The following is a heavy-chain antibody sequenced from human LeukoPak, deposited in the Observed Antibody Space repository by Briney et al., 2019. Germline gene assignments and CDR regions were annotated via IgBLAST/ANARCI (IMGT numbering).Heavy chain of an antibody. V-gene: IGHV3-7*01. CDR1: GFTFSSYW. Sequence: PGGSLRLSCAASGFTFSSYWMSWVRQAPGKGLEWVANIKQDGSEKHYVDSVKGRFSISRDNAKNSLYLQVNSLRAEDTAVYYCAREPRGLGALPPPFDYWGQGTLVTVSS. CDR3: AREPRGLGALPPPFDY. J-gene: IGHJ4*02. D-gene: IGHD3-10*01. CDR2: IKQDGSEK.